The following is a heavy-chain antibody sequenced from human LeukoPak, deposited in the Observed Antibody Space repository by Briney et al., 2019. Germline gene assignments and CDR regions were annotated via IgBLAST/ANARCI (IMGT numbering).Heavy chain of an antibody. D-gene: IGHD1-26*01. Sequence: KTGGSLRLSCAASGFTFSSYSMNWVRQAPGKGLEWVSSISSSSSYIYYADSVKGRFTISRDNAKNSLYLQMNSLRAEDTAVYYCARDEGIVGAPGAFDIWGQGTMVTVSS. V-gene: IGHV3-21*01. CDR3: ARDEGIVGAPGAFDI. CDR1: GFTFSSYS. J-gene: IGHJ3*02. CDR2: ISSSSSYI.